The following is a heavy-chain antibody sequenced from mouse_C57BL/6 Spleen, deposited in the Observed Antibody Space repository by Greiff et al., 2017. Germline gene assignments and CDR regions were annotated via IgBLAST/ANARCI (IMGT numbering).Heavy chain of an antibody. CDR2: ISSGGSYT. CDR1: GFTFSSYG. Sequence: EVKLQESGGDLVKPGGSLKLSCAASGFTFSSYGMSWVRQTPDKRLEWVATISSGGSYTYYPDSVKGRFTISRDNAKNTLYLQMSSLKSEDTAMYYCARQDWDYWYFDVWGTGTTVTVSS. J-gene: IGHJ1*03. CDR3: ARQDWDYWYFDV. D-gene: IGHD4-1*01. V-gene: IGHV5-6*01.